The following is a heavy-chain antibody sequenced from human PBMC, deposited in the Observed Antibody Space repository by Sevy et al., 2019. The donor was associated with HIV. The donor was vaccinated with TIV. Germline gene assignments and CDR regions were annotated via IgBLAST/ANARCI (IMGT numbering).Heavy chain of an antibody. CDR3: AREGCTKPHDY. V-gene: IGHV3-23*01. J-gene: IGHJ4*02. D-gene: IGHD2-8*01. CDR1: GFTFSKYS. Sequence: GGSLRLSCAVSGFTFSKYSMSWVRQPPGKGLEWVSTFSFGGGEINYADSVKGRFTINRDNSKSSVYLQMNNLRPEDTAVYYCAREGCTKPHDYWGQGTLVTVSS. CDR2: FSFGGGEI.